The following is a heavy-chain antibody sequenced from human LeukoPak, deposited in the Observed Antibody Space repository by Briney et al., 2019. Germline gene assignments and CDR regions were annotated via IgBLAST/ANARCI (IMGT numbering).Heavy chain of an antibody. V-gene: IGHV3-33*08. CDR2: IWYDGSNK. CDR1: GFTFSSYA. CDR3: ARARGVSTGYRPIDY. D-gene: IGHD3-22*01. Sequence: GGSLRLSCAASGFTFSSYAMHWVRQAPGKGLEWVAVIWYDGSNKHYAESVKGRFSISRDNSKSTLYLQMNSLRAEDTAVYYCARARGVSTGYRPIDYWGQGTLVTVSS. J-gene: IGHJ4*02.